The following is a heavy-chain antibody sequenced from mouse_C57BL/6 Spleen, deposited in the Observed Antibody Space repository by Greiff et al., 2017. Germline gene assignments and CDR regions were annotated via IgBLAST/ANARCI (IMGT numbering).Heavy chain of an antibody. V-gene: IGHV1-76*01. J-gene: IGHJ4*01. Sequence: QVQLKQSGAELVRPGASVKLSCKASGYTFTDYYINWVKQRPGQGLEWIARIYPGSGNTYYNEKFKGKATLTAEKSSSTAYMQLSSLTSEDSAVYFCARPDYGSPSYAMDYWGQGTSVTVSS. CDR2: IYPGSGNT. CDR3: ARPDYGSPSYAMDY. D-gene: IGHD1-1*01. CDR1: GYTFTDYY.